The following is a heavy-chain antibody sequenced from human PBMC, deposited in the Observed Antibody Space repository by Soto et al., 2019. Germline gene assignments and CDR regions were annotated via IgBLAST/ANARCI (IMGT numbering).Heavy chain of an antibody. V-gene: IGHV1-46*01. Sequence: QVQLVQSGAEVKKPGASVRISCRASGYSFTSTYVHWVRQAPGQGPEWMGIINPAGGTTYYAQKFQGRLTITSYTSTDTVFMDLNDLTSEDTAVYFCALKVVTYYDNWGQGTLLTVSS. J-gene: IGHJ4*02. CDR2: INPAGGTT. CDR1: GYSFTSTY. D-gene: IGHD2-21*02. CDR3: ALKVVTYYDN.